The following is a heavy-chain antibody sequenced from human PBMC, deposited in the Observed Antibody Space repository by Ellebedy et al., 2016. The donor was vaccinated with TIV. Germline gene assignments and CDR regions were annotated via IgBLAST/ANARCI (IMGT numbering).Heavy chain of an antibody. CDR1: GDSINGYY. Sequence: MPSETLSLTCTVSGDSINGYYWSWNRQPPGKGLEYIGHIYYIGTHNYNPSPKSRVTISVDTSKNQVSLKLRSLTAADTAVYFCARQVPDDFDLDYWGQGILVTVSS. J-gene: IGHJ4*02. CDR2: IYYIGTH. V-gene: IGHV4-59*08. D-gene: IGHD3-3*01. CDR3: ARQVPDDFDLDY.